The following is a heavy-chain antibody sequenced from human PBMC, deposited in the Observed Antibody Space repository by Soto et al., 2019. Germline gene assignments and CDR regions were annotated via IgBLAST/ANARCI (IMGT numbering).Heavy chain of an antibody. J-gene: IGHJ6*02. CDR3: ARDGYYDFWSGYYSYYYYYGMDV. CDR2: ISYDGSNK. D-gene: IGHD3-3*01. Sequence: PGGSLRLSCAASGFTFSSYAMHWVRQAPGKGLEWVAVISYDGSNKYYADSVKGRSTISRDNSKNTLYLQMNSLRAEDTAVYYCARDGYYDFWSGYYSYYYYYGMDVWGQGTTVTVSS. V-gene: IGHV3-30-3*01. CDR1: GFTFSSYA.